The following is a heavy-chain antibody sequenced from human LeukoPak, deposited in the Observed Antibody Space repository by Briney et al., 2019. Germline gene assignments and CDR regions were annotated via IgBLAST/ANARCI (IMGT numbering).Heavy chain of an antibody. D-gene: IGHD3-22*01. CDR1: GFTFSSYA. V-gene: IGHV3-64*01. J-gene: IGHJ6*03. Sequence: GGSLRLSCAASGFTFSSYAMHWVRQVPGKGLEYVSAISSNGGSTYYANSVKGRFTISRDNSKNTLYLQMGSLRAEDMAVYYCARDPWASMIVVVTFYYYYMDVWGKGTTVTVSS. CDR3: ARDPWASMIVVVTFYYYYMDV. CDR2: ISSNGGST.